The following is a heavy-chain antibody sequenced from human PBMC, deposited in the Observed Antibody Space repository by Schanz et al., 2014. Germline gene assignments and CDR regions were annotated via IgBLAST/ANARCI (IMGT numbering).Heavy chain of an antibody. Sequence: EVQLLESGGGLVQPGGSLRLSCAASGFSFSRYSMNWVRQAPGKGLEWVSSISGDHRNTFYADSVKGRFTISRDNSKNTLYLQMNSLRAEDTAIYYCAKDAPYPFDLWGRGTLITVSS. CDR2: ISGDHRNT. V-gene: IGHV3-23*01. CDR3: AKDAPYPFDL. CDR1: GFSFSRYS. J-gene: IGHJ2*01.